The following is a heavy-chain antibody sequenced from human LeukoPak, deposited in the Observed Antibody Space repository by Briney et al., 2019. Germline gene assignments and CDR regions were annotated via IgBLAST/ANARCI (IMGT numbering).Heavy chain of an antibody. V-gene: IGHV4-59*01. J-gene: IGHJ5*02. CDR1: GGSFSGYY. D-gene: IGHD3-10*01. CDR3: ARDRYYYGSTWFDP. CDR2: IYYSGST. Sequence: SETLSLTCAVYGGSFSGYYWSWIRQPPGKGLEWIGYIYYSGSTNYNPSLKSRVTISVDTSKNQFSLKLSSVTAADTAVYYCARDRYYYGSTWFDPWGQGTLVTVSS.